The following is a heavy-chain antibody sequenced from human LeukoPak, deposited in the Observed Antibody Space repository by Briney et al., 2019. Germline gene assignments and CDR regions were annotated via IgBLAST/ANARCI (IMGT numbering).Heavy chain of an antibody. CDR2: ISSDGNNK. CDR1: GFTFSTSS. CDR3: AKDPTSVGGRHDWLLDS. V-gene: IGHV3-30-3*01. J-gene: IGHJ5*02. Sequence: PGGSLRLSCAASGFTFSTSSMHWVRQTPGKGLDWVALISSDGNNKYYANSVKGRFTISRDNSKNTLYLQMNYLRAEDTAVYYCAKDPTSVGGRHDWLLDSWGQGTLVTVSS. D-gene: IGHD3-9*01.